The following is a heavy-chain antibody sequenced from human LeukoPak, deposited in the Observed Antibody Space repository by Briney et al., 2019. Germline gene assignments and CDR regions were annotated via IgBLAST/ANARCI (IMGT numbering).Heavy chain of an antibody. D-gene: IGHD3-10*01. CDR2: IIPILGIA. V-gene: IGHV1-69*04. CDR1: GGTFSSYA. CDR3: ARDENYYGSGTSPPLY. J-gene: IGHJ4*02. Sequence: SVKVSCKASGGTFSSYAISWVRQAPGQGLEWMGRIIPILGIANYAQKFQGRVTITADKSTSTAYMELSSLRSEDTAVYYCARDENYYGSGTSPPLYWGQGTLVTVSS.